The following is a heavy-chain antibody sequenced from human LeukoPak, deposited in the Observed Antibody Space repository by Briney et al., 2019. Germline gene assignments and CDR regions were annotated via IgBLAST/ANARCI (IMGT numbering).Heavy chain of an antibody. J-gene: IGHJ4*02. CDR1: GFTFSSYG. D-gene: IGHD3-10*01. CDR2: ISYDGSNK. V-gene: IGHV3-30*18. CDR3: AKGVTGSGSEGDY. Sequence: PGRSLRLSCAASGFTFSSYGMHWVRQAPGKGLEWVAVISYDGSNKYYADPVKGRFTISRDNSKNTLYLQMNSLRAEDTAVYYCAKGVTGSGSEGDYWGQGTLVTVSS.